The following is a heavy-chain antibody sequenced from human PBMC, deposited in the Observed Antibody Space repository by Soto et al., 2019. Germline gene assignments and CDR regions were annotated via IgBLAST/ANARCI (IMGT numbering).Heavy chain of an antibody. J-gene: IGHJ5*01. Sequence: QVQLQESGPGLVKPSQTVSLTCTVSGGSISSGNDYWSWIRQPPGKGLEWIGYIHYGGNTNYNPSLKSRLTMSVATSKNQFSLKLSSVTAADTAVYYCARDQGYHYDSWGQGTLVTVSS. V-gene: IGHV4-30-4*08. D-gene: IGHD2-15*01. CDR1: GGSISSGNDY. CDR3: ARDQGYHYDS. CDR2: IHYGGNT.